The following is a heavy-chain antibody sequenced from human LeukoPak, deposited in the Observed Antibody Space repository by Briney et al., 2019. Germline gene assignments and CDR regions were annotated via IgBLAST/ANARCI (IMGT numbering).Heavy chain of an antibody. CDR1: GFPFNSYW. V-gene: IGHV3-7*01. Sequence: PGGSLRLSCAASGFPFNSYWMSWVRQAPGKGLEWVANINPDGSETRCVDSVKGRFTVSRDNAGNSLFLQVNSLRVEDTAVYYCAGSRVAVTDTLDPRGQGTLVTVSP. CDR3: AGSRVAVTDTLDP. J-gene: IGHJ5*02. CDR2: INPDGSET. D-gene: IGHD6-19*01.